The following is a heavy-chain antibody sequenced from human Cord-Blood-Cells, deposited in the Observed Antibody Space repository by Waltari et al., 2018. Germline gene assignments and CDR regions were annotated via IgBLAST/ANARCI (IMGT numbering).Heavy chain of an antibody. J-gene: IGHJ4*02. CDR1: GFTVRSTY. Sequence: ELQLVESGGGLIQPGGSLRLSCAASGFTVRSTYMSWVRQAPGKGLEWVSVIYSGGSTYYADCVKGRFTISRENSKNTLYLQINSLRAEDTAVYYCARGGYCTNGVCFDYWGQGTLVTVSS. CDR2: IYSGGST. D-gene: IGHD2-8*01. V-gene: IGHV3-53*01. CDR3: ARGGYCTNGVCFDY.